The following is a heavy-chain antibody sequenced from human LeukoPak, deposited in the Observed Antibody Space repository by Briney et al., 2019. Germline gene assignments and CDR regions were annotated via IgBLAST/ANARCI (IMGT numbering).Heavy chain of an antibody. CDR3: AKSLGDGVNGNYYFDY. V-gene: IGHV3-33*06. J-gene: IGHJ4*02. CDR1: GFTFSSCG. CDR2: IWYDGSNK. D-gene: IGHD2-21*01. Sequence: GGSLRLSCAASGFTFSSCGMHWVRQAPGKGLEWVAVIWYDGSNKYYADSVKGRFTISRDNSKNTLYLQMNSLRAEDTAVYYCAKSLGDGVNGNYYFDYWGQGTLVTVSS.